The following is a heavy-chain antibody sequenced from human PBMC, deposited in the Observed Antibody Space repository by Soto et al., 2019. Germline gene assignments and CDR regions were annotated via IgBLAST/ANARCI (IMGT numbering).Heavy chain of an antibody. Sequence: GASVKVSCKASGYTFNTYAMHWVRQAPGQRLEWMGWIIGGNGYTKYSQNFQGRVTITWDTSASTAYMELSSLRSEDTAVYYCARAYYYDTSGSYYFDYWGQGTLVTVSS. V-gene: IGHV1-3*01. CDR1: GYTFNTYA. J-gene: IGHJ4*02. CDR3: ARAYYYDTSGSYYFDY. D-gene: IGHD3-22*01. CDR2: IIGGNGYT.